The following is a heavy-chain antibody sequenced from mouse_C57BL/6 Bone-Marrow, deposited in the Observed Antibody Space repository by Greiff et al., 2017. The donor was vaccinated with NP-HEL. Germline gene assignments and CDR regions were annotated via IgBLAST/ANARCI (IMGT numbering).Heavy chain of an antibody. CDR1: GFTFSSYG. CDR2: ISSGGSYT. V-gene: IGHV5-6*01. J-gene: IGHJ2*01. CDR3: ARSSYPYFDY. D-gene: IGHD1-1*01. Sequence: EVKVVESGGDLVKPGGSLKLSCAASGFTFSSYGMSWVRQTPDKRLEWVATISSGGSYTYYPDSVKGRFTISRDNAKNTLYLQMSSLKSEDTAMYYCARSSYPYFDYWGQGTTLTVSS.